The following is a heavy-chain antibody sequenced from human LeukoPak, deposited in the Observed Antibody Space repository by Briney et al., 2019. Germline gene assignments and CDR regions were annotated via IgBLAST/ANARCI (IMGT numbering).Heavy chain of an antibody. J-gene: IGHJ4*02. D-gene: IGHD5-24*01. CDR1: GYTFTSYG. CDR3: ARVAPPGYRAVDY. V-gene: IGHV1-18*01. Sequence: GASVKVSCKASGYTFTSYGISWVRQAPGQGLEWMGWISAYNGNTNYAQKLQGRVTMTTDTSTSTPYMELRSLRSDDTAVYYCARVAPPGYRAVDYWGQGTLVTVSS. CDR2: ISAYNGNT.